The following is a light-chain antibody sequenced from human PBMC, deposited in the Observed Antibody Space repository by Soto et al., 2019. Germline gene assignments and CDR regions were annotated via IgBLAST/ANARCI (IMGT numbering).Light chain of an antibody. J-gene: IGKJ4*01. Sequence: EIVLTQSPGTLSLSPGERATLSCRASQSVSSSFLAWYQQKPGQAPRLLIYGASSRATGMPDRFSGSGSGTDFTLTISRLEPGDFAVYYCQQYATSPLTFGGGTKVEIK. CDR2: GAS. V-gene: IGKV3-20*01. CDR1: QSVSSSF. CDR3: QQYATSPLT.